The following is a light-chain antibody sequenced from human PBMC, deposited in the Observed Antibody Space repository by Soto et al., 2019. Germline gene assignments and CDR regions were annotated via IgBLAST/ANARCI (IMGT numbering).Light chain of an antibody. CDR2: GTS. CDR3: QQSYSTPWT. CDR1: QSISSY. V-gene: IGKV1-39*01. J-gene: IGKJ1*01. Sequence: EIQMTQSPSSLSGSAGDRVTITCRASQSISSYLNWYQQKPGKAPKVLMYGTSILQTGVSSRFSGSGSGTDFTLTISSLQPEDFATYYCQQSYSTPWTFGQGTKVEIK.